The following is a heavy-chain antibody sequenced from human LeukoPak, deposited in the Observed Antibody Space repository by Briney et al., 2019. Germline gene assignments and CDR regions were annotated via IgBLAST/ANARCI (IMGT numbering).Heavy chain of an antibody. D-gene: IGHD3-3*01. CDR2: ISSSSSTI. J-gene: IGHJ4*02. CDR1: GFTFSSYS. V-gene: IGHV3-48*01. CDR3: AREGWGSGYPFDY. Sequence: GGSLRLSCAASGFTFSSYSMNWVRQAPGKGLEWVSYISSSSSTIYYADSVKGRFTISRDNAKNSLYLQMNSLRAEDTAVYYCAREGWGSGYPFDYWGQGTLVTVSS.